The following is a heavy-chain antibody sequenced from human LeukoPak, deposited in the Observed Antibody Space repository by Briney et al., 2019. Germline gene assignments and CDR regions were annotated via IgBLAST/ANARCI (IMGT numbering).Heavy chain of an antibody. V-gene: IGHV7-4-1*02. CDR2: INTNTGNP. D-gene: IGHD6-13*01. CDR1: GYTFTSYA. Sequence: ASVKVSCKASGYTFTSYAMNWVRQAPGQGLEWMGWINTNTGNPMYAQGFTGRFVFSLDTSVSTAYLQISSLKAEDTAVYYCARGQGIAAGRISDGDFDYWGQGTLVTVSS. J-gene: IGHJ4*02. CDR3: ARGQGIAAGRISDGDFDY.